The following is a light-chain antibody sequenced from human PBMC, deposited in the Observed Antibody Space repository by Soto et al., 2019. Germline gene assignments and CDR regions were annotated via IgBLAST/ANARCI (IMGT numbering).Light chain of an antibody. Sequence: QSALTQPPSASGSPGQSVTISCTGTSSDVGRYNYVSWYQQHPGKAPKLIIYEVSQRPSGVPDRFSGSKSGNTASLTVSGLQAEDEADYYCSSFAVRNNLLFGGGTKVTVL. CDR2: EVS. CDR3: SSFAVRNNLL. CDR1: SSDVGRYNY. J-gene: IGLJ3*02. V-gene: IGLV2-8*01.